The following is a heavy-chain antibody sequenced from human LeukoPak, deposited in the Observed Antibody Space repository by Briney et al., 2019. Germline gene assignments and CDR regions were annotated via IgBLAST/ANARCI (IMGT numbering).Heavy chain of an antibody. Sequence: SVKVSCKASGGTFSSYAISWVRQAPGQGLEWMGRIIPILGIANYAQKFQGRVTITADKSTSTAYMELSSLRSEDTAVYYCARADYSSGSYYRGWFDPWGQGTLVTVSS. CDR1: GGTFSSYA. V-gene: IGHV1-69*04. CDR2: IIPILGIA. D-gene: IGHD3-10*01. CDR3: ARADYSSGSYYRGWFDP. J-gene: IGHJ5*02.